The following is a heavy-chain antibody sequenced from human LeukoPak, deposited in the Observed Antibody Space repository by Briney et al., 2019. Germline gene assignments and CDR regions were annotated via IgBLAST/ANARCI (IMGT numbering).Heavy chain of an antibody. CDR1: GGSISSYY. V-gene: IGHV4-59*01. CDR2: IYYSEST. J-gene: IGHJ5*02. CDR3: ARTTVSFDH. D-gene: IGHD4-17*01. Sequence: SETLSLTCTVSGGSISSYYWSWIRQPPGKGLEWIGYIYYSESTNYNPSLKSRVTISVDTSKNQFSLKLSSVTAADTAVYYCARTTVSFDHWGQGTLVTVSS.